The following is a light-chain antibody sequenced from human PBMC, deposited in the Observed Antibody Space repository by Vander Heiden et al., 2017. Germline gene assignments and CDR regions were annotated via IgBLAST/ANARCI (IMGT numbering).Light chain of an antibody. V-gene: IGKV1-5*03. CDR1: QSIGRW. J-gene: IGKJ4*01. CDR2: EAS. CDR3: QQYNSLSTLT. Sequence: DIQMTQSPSTLSASVGDRVTITCRASQSIGRWLAWYQQKPGKAPKLLICEASSLESGVPSRFSGSGSGTEFTLTISSLQPDDFATYYCQQYNSLSTLTFGGWTKVEI.